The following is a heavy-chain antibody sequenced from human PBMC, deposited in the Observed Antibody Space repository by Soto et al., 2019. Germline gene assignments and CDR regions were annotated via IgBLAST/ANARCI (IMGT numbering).Heavy chain of an antibody. CDR2: VYYSGST. V-gene: IGHV4-39*01. CDR3: ARHPTFSGWEYYFDY. CDR1: GDSVSSSHYY. D-gene: IGHD6-19*01. Sequence: QLQLQESGPGLVKPSGTLSVTCTVSGDSVSSSHYYWGWIRLPPGKGLEWIGSVYYSGSTYYNPSLKSRVTLSVDTSKNQFSLKLSSVTAADAAIYYCARHPTFSGWEYYFDYWGQGTLVTVSS. J-gene: IGHJ4*02.